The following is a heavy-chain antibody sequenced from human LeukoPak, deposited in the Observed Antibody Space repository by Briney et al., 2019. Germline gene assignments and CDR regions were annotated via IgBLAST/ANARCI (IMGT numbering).Heavy chain of an antibody. CDR2: IRYDGSNE. Sequence: PGGSLRLSCAASGFTFSGYGMHWVRQAPGKGLEWVAFIRYDGSNEYYADSVKGRFTISRDNSKNTLYLQMNSLRAEDTAVYYCAKDGRVAGYYYYYYMDVWGKGTTVTISS. J-gene: IGHJ6*03. V-gene: IGHV3-30*02. D-gene: IGHD2-15*01. CDR3: AKDGRVAGYYYYYYMDV. CDR1: GFTFSGYG.